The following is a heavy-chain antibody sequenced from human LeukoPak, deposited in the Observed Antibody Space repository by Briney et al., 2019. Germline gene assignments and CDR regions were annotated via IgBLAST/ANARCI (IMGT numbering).Heavy chain of an antibody. V-gene: IGHV3-74*01. CDR1: AFTLRTYW. CDR3: ARGGLEPVDY. J-gene: IGHJ4*02. D-gene: IGHD1-14*01. Sequence: GGSLTLSCAASAFTLRTYWMHWVRQAPQQALVRVSRIHKNGSTTSYTNSELGRFNISRDNAKNTLCLQLNGTRYEHTAVFYCARGGLEPVDYWGQGTLVPVSS. CDR2: IHKNGSTT.